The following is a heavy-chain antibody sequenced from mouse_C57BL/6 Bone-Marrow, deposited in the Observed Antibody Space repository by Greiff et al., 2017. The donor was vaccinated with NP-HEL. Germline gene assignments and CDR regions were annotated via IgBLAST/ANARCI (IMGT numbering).Heavy chain of an antibody. CDR2: IYPGSGST. Sequence: QVQLQQPGAELVKPGASVKMSCKASGYTFTSYWITWVRQRPGQGLEWIGDIYPGSGSTNYTEKVKSKATMTVDTAYSTAYLQLSSLTSADSAVYYCARPVWDGGYAMDYWGQGTSVTVSS. V-gene: IGHV1-55*01. CDR1: GYTFTSYW. CDR3: ARPVWDGGYAMDY. D-gene: IGHD4-1*01. J-gene: IGHJ4*01.